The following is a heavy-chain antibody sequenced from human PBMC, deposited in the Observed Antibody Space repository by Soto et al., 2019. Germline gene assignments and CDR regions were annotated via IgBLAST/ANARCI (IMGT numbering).Heavy chain of an antibody. D-gene: IGHD1-1*01. CDR3: ARVEQGTATTVVDAFDI. CDR1: GGSVNSGYYY. J-gene: IGHJ3*02. CDR2: MSHSGGT. V-gene: IGHV4-34*01. Sequence: QVQLQQWGAGLLKPSETLSLTCAVFGGSVNSGYYYWSWLRQPPGMGLEGIGEMSHSGGTHFNPSRKRRVALSGAASKNQFSLKMSSVSAAVTALYYCARVEQGTATTVVDAFDIWGPGTMVTVSS.